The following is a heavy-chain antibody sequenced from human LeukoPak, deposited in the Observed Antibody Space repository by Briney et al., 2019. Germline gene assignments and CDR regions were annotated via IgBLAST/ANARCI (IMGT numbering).Heavy chain of an antibody. V-gene: IGHV3-23*01. CDR2: ISGSGGST. J-gene: IGHJ4*02. CDR1: GFTFSSYA. Sequence: GGSLRLSCTASGFTFSSYAMSWVRQAPGKGLEWVSAISGSGGSTYYADSVKGRFTISRDNSKNTLYLQMNSLRAEDTAVYYCAKDGGSSSWYVDYFDYWGQGTLVTVSS. CDR3: AKDGGSSSWYVDYFDY. D-gene: IGHD6-13*01.